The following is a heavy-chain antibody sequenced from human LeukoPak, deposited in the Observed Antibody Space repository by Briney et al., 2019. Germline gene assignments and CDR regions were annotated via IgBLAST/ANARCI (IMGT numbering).Heavy chain of an antibody. CDR2: IRFDGTNK. V-gene: IGHV3-30*02. CDR3: AKDIRGGLYYYYMDV. Sequence: GSLRLSCIASGFTFSSYGMHWVRQAPGKGLEWVAFIRFDGTNKYYADSVKGRFTISRDNSKNTLYLQMNSLRAEDTAVYYCAKDIRGGLYYYYMDVWGKGTTVTISS. J-gene: IGHJ6*03. D-gene: IGHD3-16*01. CDR1: GFTFSSYG.